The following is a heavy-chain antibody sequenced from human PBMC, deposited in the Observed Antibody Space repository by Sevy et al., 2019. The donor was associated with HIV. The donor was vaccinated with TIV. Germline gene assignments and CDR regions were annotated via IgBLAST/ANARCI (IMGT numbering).Heavy chain of an antibody. CDR2: IFRSGETT. D-gene: IGHD3-22*01. J-gene: IGHJ3*02. CDR3: AGARYDSSGSFDAFDI. CDR1: GFTFYNYA. V-gene: IGHV3-23*01. Sequence: GGSLRLSCAASGFTFYNYAMNWVRQAPGKGLEWVSTIFRSGETTYYADSVKARFTISRDNSKNTLYLQMNSLRTEDTALSYCAGARYDSSGSFDAFDIWGQGTMVTVSS.